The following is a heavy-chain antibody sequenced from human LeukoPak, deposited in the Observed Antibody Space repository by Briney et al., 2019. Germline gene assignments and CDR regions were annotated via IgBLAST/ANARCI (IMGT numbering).Heavy chain of an antibody. V-gene: IGHV1-8*01. CDR3: ARVTYYYDSSGYYADFDY. J-gene: IGHJ4*02. Sequence: ASVKVSCKASGYTFTSYDIKWVRQATGQGLEWMGWMNPNSGNTGYAQKFQGRVTMTRNTSISTAYMELSSLRSEDTAVYYCARVTYYYDSSGYYADFDYWGQGTLVTVSS. CDR1: GYTFTSYD. CDR2: MNPNSGNT. D-gene: IGHD3-22*01.